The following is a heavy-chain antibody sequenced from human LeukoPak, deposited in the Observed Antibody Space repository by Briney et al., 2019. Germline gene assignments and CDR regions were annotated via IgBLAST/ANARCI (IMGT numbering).Heavy chain of an antibody. CDR1: GFTFSSYS. D-gene: IGHD6-19*01. Sequence: GGSLRLSCAASGFTFSSYSMTWVRQAPGKGLEWVSFISSSSSYIYYADSVKGRFTIYRDNAKNSLYLQMNSLRAEDTAVYYCARETYSSGWSYYFDYWGQGTLVTVSS. V-gene: IGHV3-21*01. CDR3: ARETYSSGWSYYFDY. CDR2: ISSSSSYI. J-gene: IGHJ4*02.